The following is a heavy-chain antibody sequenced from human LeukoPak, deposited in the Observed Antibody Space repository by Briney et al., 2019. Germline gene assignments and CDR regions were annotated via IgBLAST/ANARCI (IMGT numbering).Heavy chain of an antibody. CDR3: ASDNYDFWSGHIWGYYIDV. CDR2: INPNSGGT. V-gene: IGHV1-2*06. J-gene: IGHJ6*03. CDR1: GYTFTGYY. Sequence: ASVKVSCKASGYTFTGYYMHWVRQAPGQGLDWMGRINPNSGGTNYAQKFQGRVTMTRDTSISTAYMELSRLRSDDTAVYYCASDNYDFWSGHIWGYYIDVWGKGTTVTVSS. D-gene: IGHD3-3*01.